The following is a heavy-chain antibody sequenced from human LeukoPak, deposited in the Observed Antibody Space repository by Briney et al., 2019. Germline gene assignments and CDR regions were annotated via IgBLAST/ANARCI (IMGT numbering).Heavy chain of an antibody. CDR2: ISGSGGST. D-gene: IGHD6-19*01. Sequence: TGGSLRLSCAASGFTFSSYNMSWVRQAPGKGLEWVSAISGSGGSTYYADSVKGRFTISRDNSKNTLYLQMNSLRAEDTAVYYCAKDPGAVADPGGYWGQGTLVTVSS. CDR3: AKDPGAVADPGGY. J-gene: IGHJ4*02. CDR1: GFTFSSYN. V-gene: IGHV3-23*01.